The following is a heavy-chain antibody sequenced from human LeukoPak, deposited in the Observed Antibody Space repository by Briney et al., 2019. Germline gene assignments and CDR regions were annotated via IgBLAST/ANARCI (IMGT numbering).Heavy chain of an antibody. V-gene: IGHV1-2*02. CDR2: INPNSGGT. D-gene: IGHD3-22*01. CDR1: GYTFTGYY. Sequence: GASVKVSCKASGYTFTGYYMHWVRQAPGQGLEWMGWINPNSGGTNYAQKFQGRVTMTRDTSISTAYMELSRLRSDDTAVYYCARDMGQWYYDSSGPAYYFDYWGQGTLVTVSS. J-gene: IGHJ4*02. CDR3: ARDMGQWYYDSSGPAYYFDY.